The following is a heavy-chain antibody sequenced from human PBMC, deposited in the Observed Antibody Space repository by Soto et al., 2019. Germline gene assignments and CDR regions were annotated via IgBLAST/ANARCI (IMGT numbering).Heavy chain of an antibody. CDR2: INPNSGGT. CDR1: GYTFTGYH. D-gene: IGHD6-19*01. V-gene: IGHV1-2*04. CDR3: ASGSRSGWYYFDY. J-gene: IGHJ4*02. Sequence: ASVKVSCKASGYTFTGYHMHWVRQAPGQGLEWMGWINPNSGGTNYAQKFQGWVTMTRDTSISTAYMELRSLRSDDTAVYYCASGSRSGWYYFDYWGQGTLVTVSS.